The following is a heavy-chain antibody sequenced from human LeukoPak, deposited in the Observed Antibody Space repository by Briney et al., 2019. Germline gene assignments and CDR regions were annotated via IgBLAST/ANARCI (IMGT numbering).Heavy chain of an antibody. CDR2: INPTSGGK. V-gene: IGHV1-2*04. Sequence: AAVKVSCKASVYSFIGYYLLWVRQAPGRGGVGMGWINPTSGGKNYAHMFQDWVTMTRDTSISTAYMELSRLRSDGTAVYYRARDVGRIGSRVRKWCDPWGEGTLVTLP. CDR3: ARDVGRIGSRVRKWCDP. CDR1: VYSFIGYY. D-gene: IGHD6-6*01. J-gene: IGHJ5*02.